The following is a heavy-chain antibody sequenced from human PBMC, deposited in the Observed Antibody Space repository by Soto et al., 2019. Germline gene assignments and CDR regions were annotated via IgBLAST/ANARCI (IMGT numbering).Heavy chain of an antibody. CDR3: ARHPSYNSRARGFDL. Sequence: QVQLQESGPGLVKPSETLSLTCTVSGDSISSYYWTWIRQPPGKGLEYIGYIYSSGSTNYNPSLRSRLTISVDTSKNQFSLNLSSVTAADTAVYYCARHPSYNSRARGFDLWGQGTLVTVSS. CDR1: GDSISSYY. V-gene: IGHV4-59*08. CDR2: IYSSGST. J-gene: IGHJ5*02. D-gene: IGHD3-22*01.